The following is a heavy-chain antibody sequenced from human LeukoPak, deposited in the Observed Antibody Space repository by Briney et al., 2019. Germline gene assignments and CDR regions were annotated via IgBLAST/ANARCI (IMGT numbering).Heavy chain of an antibody. CDR3: AKGPIAVAGTYFDY. V-gene: IGHV3-9*03. J-gene: IGHJ4*02. CDR1: GFTFDGYA. Sequence: PGRSLRLSCAASGFTFDGYAMHWVRQAPGKGLEWVSGISWNSGSIGYADSVKGRFTISRDNAKNSLYLQMNSLRAEDMALYYCAKGPIAVAGTYFDYWGQGTLVTVSS. D-gene: IGHD6-19*01. CDR2: ISWNSGSI.